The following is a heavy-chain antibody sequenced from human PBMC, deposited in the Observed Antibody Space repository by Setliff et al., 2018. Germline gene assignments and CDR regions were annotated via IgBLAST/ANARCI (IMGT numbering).Heavy chain of an antibody. CDR3: AITMTTGVDFFDY. CDR1: GFTFSGSA. J-gene: IGHJ4*02. D-gene: IGHD4-17*01. V-gene: IGHV3-73*01. CDR2: IRRNADNRAP. Sequence: PGGSLRLSCAASGFTFSGSAVHWVRQASGKGLEWVGRIRRNADNRAPIYAASVKGRFTISRDDSKNTAYLQVNSLKTEDTAVYYCAITMTTGVDFFDYWGQGTLVTVSS.